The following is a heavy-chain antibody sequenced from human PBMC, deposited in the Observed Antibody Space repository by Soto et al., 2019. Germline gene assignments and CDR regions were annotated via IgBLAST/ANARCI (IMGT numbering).Heavy chain of an antibody. CDR2: IYSGGST. CDR1: GFTFSSHA. V-gene: IGHV3-53*01. D-gene: IGHD6-13*01. Sequence: GGSLRLSCAASGFTFSSHAMSWVRQAPGKGLEWVSVIYSGGSTYYADSVKGRFTISRDYSKNTLYLQMNSLRAEDTAVYYCARVRSSWSLYFDSWGQGTLVTVPQ. CDR3: ARVRSSWSLYFDS. J-gene: IGHJ4*02.